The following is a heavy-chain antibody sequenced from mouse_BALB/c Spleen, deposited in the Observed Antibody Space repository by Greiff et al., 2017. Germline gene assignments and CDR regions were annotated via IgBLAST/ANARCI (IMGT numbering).Heavy chain of an antibody. CDR3: TRDKGLLLRFAY. CDR2: ISSGGSYT. CDR1: GFTFSSYT. Sequence: EVHLVESGGGLVKPGGSLKLSCAASGFTFSSYTMSWVRQTPEKRLEWVATISSGGSYTYYPDSVKGRFTISRDNAKNTLYLQMSSLKSEDTAMYYCTRDKGLLLRFAYWGQGTLVTVSA. V-gene: IGHV5-6-4*01. D-gene: IGHD1-1*01. J-gene: IGHJ3*01.